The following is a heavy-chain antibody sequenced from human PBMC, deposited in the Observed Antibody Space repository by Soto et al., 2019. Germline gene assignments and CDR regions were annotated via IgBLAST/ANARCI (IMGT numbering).Heavy chain of an antibody. CDR2: INPSGGST. Sequence: SVKVACKASGYTFTSYYMHWVRQAPGQGLEWMAIINPSGGSTSYAQKFQGRVTMTRDTSTSTVYMELSSLRSEATAVYYCATIAVAGGLGYWGQGTLVTVSS. V-gene: IGHV1-46*01. J-gene: IGHJ4*02. CDR3: ATIAVAGGLGY. CDR1: GYTFTSYY. D-gene: IGHD6-19*01.